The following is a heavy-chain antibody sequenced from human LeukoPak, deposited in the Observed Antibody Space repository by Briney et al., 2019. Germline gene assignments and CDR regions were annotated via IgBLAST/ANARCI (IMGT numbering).Heavy chain of an antibody. Sequence: GGSLRLSCAASGFTFDDYAMHWGRQAPGKGLEWVSLISGDGGYTYYPDSVKGRFTISRDNSKNSLYLQMNSLRPEDTALYYCARDFGPLGSWSIDYWGQGTLVTVPS. CDR2: ISGDGGYT. J-gene: IGHJ4*02. CDR1: GFTFDDYA. CDR3: ARDFGPLGSWSIDY. V-gene: IGHV3-43*02. D-gene: IGHD6-13*01.